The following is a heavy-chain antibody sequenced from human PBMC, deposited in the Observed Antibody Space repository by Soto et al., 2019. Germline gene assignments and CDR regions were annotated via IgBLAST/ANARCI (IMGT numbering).Heavy chain of an antibody. D-gene: IGHD6-19*01. CDR1: GFTFSNSW. Sequence: EVQLVESGGGVVQPGGSLRLSCAASGFTFSNSWMYCVRQAPGKGLVWVSRMNTDGSTTSYADPVKGRFTSSRDNAKNTLYLQMNSLRAEDTAVYYCARYTSGAGDYWGQGTLVTVSS. V-gene: IGHV3-74*01. CDR3: ARYTSGAGDY. CDR2: MNTDGSTT. J-gene: IGHJ4*02.